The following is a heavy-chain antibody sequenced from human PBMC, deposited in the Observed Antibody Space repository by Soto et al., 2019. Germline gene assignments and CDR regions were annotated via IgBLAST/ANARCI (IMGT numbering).Heavy chain of an antibody. CDR3: TAVGYSTSWSRFDC. CDR1: DLTFSNAW. Sequence: EGSLRRSCAASDLTFSNAWMDWVRQAPGNGLEWVGRIKSTTEGGTTAYGATVKGRFTISRDDSKDMVFLQMNSLKIEDTAMYYCTAVGYSTSWSRFDCWGQGALVTVSS. J-gene: IGHJ4*02. CDR2: IKSTTEGGTT. D-gene: IGHD2-21*01. V-gene: IGHV3-15*07.